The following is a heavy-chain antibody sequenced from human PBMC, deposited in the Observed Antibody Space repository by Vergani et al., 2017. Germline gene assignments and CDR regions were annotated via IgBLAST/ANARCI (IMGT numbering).Heavy chain of an antibody. CDR3: ARGRRDGYNYRSFDI. CDR2: INPSGGST. Sequence: QVQLVQSGAEVKKPGASVKVSCKASGYTFTSYYLHWVRPAPGQGLEWMGIINPSGGSTSYAQKFQGRVTMTRDTSTSTVYMELSSLRSEDTAVYYCARGRRDGYNYRSFDIWGQGTMVTVSS. D-gene: IGHD5-24*01. V-gene: IGHV1-46*01. CDR1: GYTFTSYY. J-gene: IGHJ3*02.